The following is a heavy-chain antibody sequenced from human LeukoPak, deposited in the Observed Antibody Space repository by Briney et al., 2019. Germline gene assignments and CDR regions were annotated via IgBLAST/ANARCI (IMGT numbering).Heavy chain of an antibody. CDR1: GASISSYY. J-gene: IGHJ4*02. CDR3: ARGSSTFDY. V-gene: IGHV4-4*07. Sequence: SESLSLACTVSGASISSYYGSWVRQPAGKGLGWVGRIYTSGSTNNNTPPKSRVTMSVDTSKNQFTLKLSSVTAADTAVYYCARGSSTFDYWGRGTLVTVSS. D-gene: IGHD2-2*01. CDR2: IYTSGST.